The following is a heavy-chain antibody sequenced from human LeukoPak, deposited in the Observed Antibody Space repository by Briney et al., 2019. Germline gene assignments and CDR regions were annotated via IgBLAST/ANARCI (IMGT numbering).Heavy chain of an antibody. J-gene: IGHJ4*02. CDR3: GRHRSGSGTYFIDH. CDR1: GFDLSRNG. D-gene: IGHD3-10*01. CDR2: MKNDGSET. Sequence: GGSLRLSCAASGFDLSRNGMHWVRQAPGKGLQWVANMKNDGSETNYGDSVKGRFTISRDNAKNSLYLQMNSLRAENTAVYYCGRHRSGSGTYFIDHWGQGTLVSVSS. V-gene: IGHV3-7*01.